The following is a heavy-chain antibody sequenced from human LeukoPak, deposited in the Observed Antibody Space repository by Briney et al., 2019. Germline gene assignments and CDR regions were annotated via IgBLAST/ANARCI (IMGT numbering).Heavy chain of an antibody. CDR1: GGTFSSYA. CDR3: AREDYDFWSGYYGS. CDR2: IIPIFGTA. Sequence: ASVKVSCKASGGTFSSYAISWVRQAPGQGLEWMGGIIPIFGTANYAQKSQGRVTITADESTSTAYMELSSLRSEDTAVYYCAREDYDFWSGYYGSWGQGTLVTVSS. V-gene: IGHV1-69*01. D-gene: IGHD3-3*01. J-gene: IGHJ5*02.